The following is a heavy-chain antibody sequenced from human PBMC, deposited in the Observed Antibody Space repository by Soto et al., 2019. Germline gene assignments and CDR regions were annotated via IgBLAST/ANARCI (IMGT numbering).Heavy chain of an antibody. D-gene: IGHD3-3*01. CDR3: ARDRITTRGDDFDL. V-gene: IGHV1-69*08. J-gene: IGHJ3*01. CDR1: GGTFSTYI. Sequence: QVQLVQSGAEVRKPGSSVKVSCKAPGGTFSTYIISWVRQAPGQGLEWMGRIIPIPDITNYAQKFQGRVTVTADRSTSTAYMELTSLKSEDTAVYYCARDRITTRGDDFDLWGQGTMVTVSS. CDR2: IIPIPDIT.